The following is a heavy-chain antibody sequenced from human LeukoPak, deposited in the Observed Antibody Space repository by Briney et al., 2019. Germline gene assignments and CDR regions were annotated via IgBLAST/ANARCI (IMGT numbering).Heavy chain of an antibody. V-gene: IGHV3-7*04. J-gene: IGHJ4*02. D-gene: IGHD2-21*01. CDR2: VNRDGTEK. Sequence: SGGSLRLSCVTSGFNFSDSRMTWVRQAPGKGLQWVASVNRDGTEKHFLDSVEGRFTISRDNAKKSLYLQMSSLRPQDTAVYFCVRGDWYFESWGQGTLVTVSS. CDR1: GFNFSDSR. CDR3: VRGDWYFES.